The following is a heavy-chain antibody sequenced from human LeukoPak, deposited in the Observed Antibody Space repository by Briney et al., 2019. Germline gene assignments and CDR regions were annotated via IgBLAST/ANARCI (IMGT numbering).Heavy chain of an antibody. J-gene: IGHJ6*02. CDR3: AMAGYCSSTSRYTGSGPYYYYGMDV. CDR2: IIPIFGIA. D-gene: IGHD2-2*02. V-gene: IGHV1-69*04. Sequence: ASVKVSCKASGGTFSSYAISWVRQAPGQGLEWMGRIIPIFGIANYAQKFQGRVTITADKSTSTAYMELSSLRSEDTAVYYCAMAGYCSSTSRYTGSGPYYYYGMDVWGQGTTVTVSS. CDR1: GGTFSSYA.